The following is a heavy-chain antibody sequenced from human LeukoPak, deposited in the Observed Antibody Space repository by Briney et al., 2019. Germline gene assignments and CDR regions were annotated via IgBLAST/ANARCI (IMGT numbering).Heavy chain of an antibody. CDR3: ARNTTVTAWYFDP. Sequence: SETLSLTCTVSGGAISSSSHYSGWIRQPPGKGLEWIGSIYHSGSTVYNPSLKSRVAISVDTSTNQFSLKLNSVTASDTAVYYCARNTTVTAWYFDPWGRGTLVTVSS. V-gene: IGHV4-39*01. CDR1: GGAISSSSHY. J-gene: IGHJ2*01. CDR2: IYHSGST. D-gene: IGHD2-21*02.